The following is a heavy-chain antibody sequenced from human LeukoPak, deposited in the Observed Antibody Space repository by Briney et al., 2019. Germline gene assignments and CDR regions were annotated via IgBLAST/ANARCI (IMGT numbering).Heavy chain of an antibody. Sequence: SETLSLTCAVYGGSFSGYYWSWIRQPPGKGLEWIGEINRSGSTNYNPSLKSRVTISVDTSKNQFSLKLSSVTAADTAVYYCARLGLESSGKVRYYYYYYMDVWGKGTTVTVSS. J-gene: IGHJ6*03. V-gene: IGHV4-34*01. D-gene: IGHD3-10*01. CDR1: GGSFSGYY. CDR3: ARLGLESSGKVRYYYYYYMDV. CDR2: INRSGST.